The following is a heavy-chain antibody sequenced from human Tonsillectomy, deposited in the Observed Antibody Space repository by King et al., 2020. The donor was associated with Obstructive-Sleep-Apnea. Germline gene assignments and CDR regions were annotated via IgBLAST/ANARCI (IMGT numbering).Heavy chain of an antibody. CDR1: GFNFNVYY. CDR2: ISTSGSSI. CDR3: ASEVRVVNHYAFEI. Sequence: VQLVESGGGLVKPGGSLRLSCAASGFNFNVYYMNWIRQAPGKGLEWVSYISTSGSSIHYADSVKGRFTISRDNAENSLYLQMNSLRAEDTAVDYCASEVRVVNHYAFEIWGQGTMVTVSS. V-gene: IGHV3-11*01. J-gene: IGHJ3*02.